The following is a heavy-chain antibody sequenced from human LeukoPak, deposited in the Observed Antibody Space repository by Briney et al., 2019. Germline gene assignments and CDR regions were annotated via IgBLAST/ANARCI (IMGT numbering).Heavy chain of an antibody. Sequence: SVKVSCKASGGTFSSYTISWVRQAPGQGLEWMGRIIPILGIANYARKFQGRVTITADKSTSTAYMELSSLRSEDTAVYYCARDAPHYDSSGYYYYYYGMDVWGQGTTVTVSS. CDR3: ARDAPHYDSSGYYYYYYGMDV. CDR1: GGTFSSYT. D-gene: IGHD3-22*01. CDR2: IIPILGIA. J-gene: IGHJ6*02. V-gene: IGHV1-69*04.